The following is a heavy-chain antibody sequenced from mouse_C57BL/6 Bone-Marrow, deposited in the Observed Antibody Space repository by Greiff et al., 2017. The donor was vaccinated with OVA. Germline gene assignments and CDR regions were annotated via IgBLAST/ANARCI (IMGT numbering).Heavy chain of an antibody. CDR1: GYTFTDYN. J-gene: IGHJ3*01. D-gene: IGHD1-1*01. V-gene: IGHV1-22*01. Sequence: DVHLVESGPELVKPGASVKMSCKASGYTFTDYNMHWVKQSHGKSLEWIGYINPNNGGTSYNQKFKGKATLTVNKSSSTAYMELRSLTSEDSAVYYCARHYGSAWFAYWGQGTLVTVSA. CDR2: INPNNGGT. CDR3: ARHYGSAWFAY.